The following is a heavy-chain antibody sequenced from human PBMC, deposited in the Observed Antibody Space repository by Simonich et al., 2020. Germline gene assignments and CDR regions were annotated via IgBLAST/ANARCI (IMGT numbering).Heavy chain of an antibody. CDR3: ARHDRWLQFYFDY. D-gene: IGHD5-12*01. V-gene: IGHV4-59*08. J-gene: IGHJ4*02. CDR2: IYYSGST. Sequence: QVQLQESGPGLVKPLETLSLTCTVSGGSISSYYWSWIRRPPGKGLEWIWYIYYSGSTNYNPSLKSRVTISVDTSKNQFALKLSSVTAADTAVYYCARHDRWLQFYFDYWGQGTLVTVSS. CDR1: GGSISSYY.